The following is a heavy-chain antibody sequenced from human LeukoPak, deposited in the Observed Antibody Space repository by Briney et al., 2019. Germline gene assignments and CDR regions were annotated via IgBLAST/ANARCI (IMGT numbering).Heavy chain of an antibody. CDR3: ASSYGSALDI. D-gene: IGHD3-16*01. V-gene: IGHV3-33*01. J-gene: IGHJ3*02. Sequence: PGRSLRLSCAASGFTFSSYGMHWVRQAPGKGLEWVTLIWYDGSNKYYADSVKGRFTISRDNSKNTLYLQMNSLRAEDTAVYYCASSYGSALDIWGQGTMVSVSS. CDR1: GFTFSSYG. CDR2: IWYDGSNK.